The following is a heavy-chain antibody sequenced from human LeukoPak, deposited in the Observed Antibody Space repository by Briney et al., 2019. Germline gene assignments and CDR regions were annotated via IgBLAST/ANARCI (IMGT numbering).Heavy chain of an antibody. Sequence: PGGSLRLSCAASGFTFSSYSMNWDRQAPGKGLEWVSAISGSGGSTYYADSVKGRFTISRDNSKNTLYLQMNSLRAEDTAVYYCAKEMRGLWEPHDAFDIWGQGTMVTVSS. J-gene: IGHJ3*02. D-gene: IGHD1-26*01. V-gene: IGHV3-23*01. CDR1: GFTFSSYS. CDR3: AKEMRGLWEPHDAFDI. CDR2: ISGSGGST.